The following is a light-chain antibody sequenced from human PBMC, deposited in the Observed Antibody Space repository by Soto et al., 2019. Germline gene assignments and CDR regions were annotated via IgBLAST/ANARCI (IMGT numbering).Light chain of an antibody. J-gene: IGKJ2*01. V-gene: IGKV3-15*01. CDR2: GAS. CDR1: QSVSSN. Sequence: EIVMTQSPATLSVSPGERATLSCSASQSVSSNLAWYQQKPGQTPRLLIYGASTGATGISARFSGSGSGTGFTLTISSLQSEDFALYYCQQSNNWPYTFGQGTNLET. CDR3: QQSNNWPYT.